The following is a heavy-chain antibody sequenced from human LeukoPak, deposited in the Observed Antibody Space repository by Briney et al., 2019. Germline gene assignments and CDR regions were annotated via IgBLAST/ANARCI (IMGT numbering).Heavy chain of an antibody. Sequence: PSETLSLTCTVSGGSISSYSWSWIRQPPGKGLEWIWYIYYSGSTNYNPSLKSRGTTSVDTSKHQFSLKLSSVTAADTAVYYCARHGDYGDYLFDYWGQGNLVTASS. V-gene: IGHV4-59*08. CDR1: GGSISSYS. J-gene: IGHJ4*02. CDR2: IYYSGST. D-gene: IGHD4-17*01. CDR3: ARHGDYGDYLFDY.